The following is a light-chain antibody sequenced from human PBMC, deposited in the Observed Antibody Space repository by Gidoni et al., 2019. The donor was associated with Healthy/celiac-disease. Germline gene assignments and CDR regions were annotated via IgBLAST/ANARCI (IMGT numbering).Light chain of an antibody. V-gene: IGKV1-33*01. CDR3: QQYENLPRT. Sequence: DIQMTQSPSSLSASVGDRVTITCQASQDSSNYLNWYQQKPGKAPKLLIYDASNLETGVPSRFSGSGSGTDFTFTISSLQPEDIATYYCQQYENLPRTFGQGTKLEIK. J-gene: IGKJ2*02. CDR2: DAS. CDR1: QDSSNY.